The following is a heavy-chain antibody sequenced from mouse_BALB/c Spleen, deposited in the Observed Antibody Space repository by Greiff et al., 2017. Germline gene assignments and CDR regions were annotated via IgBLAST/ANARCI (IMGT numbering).Heavy chain of an antibody. D-gene: IGHD2-1*01. CDR2: INPSTGYT. V-gene: IGHV1-7*01. CDR3: ARSYGNYHYAMDY. Sequence: VKLQESGAELAKPGASVKMSCKASGYTFTSYWMHWVKQRPGQGLEWIGYINPSTGYTEYNQKFKDKATLTADKSSSTAYMQLSSLTSEDSAVYYCARSYGNYHYAMDYWGQGTSVTVSS. J-gene: IGHJ4*01. CDR1: GYTFTSYW.